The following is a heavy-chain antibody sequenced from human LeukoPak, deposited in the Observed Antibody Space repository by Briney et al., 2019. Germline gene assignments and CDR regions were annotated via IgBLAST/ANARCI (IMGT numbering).Heavy chain of an antibody. CDR1: GFTFRSFG. CDR2: ISSNGGST. Sequence: GGSLRLSCSASGFTFRSFGMHWVRQAPGKGLECVSGISSNGGSTYYADSVKGRFIISRDNSKNTLYLQMSSLRAEDTAVYYCVKVYAAIVFDYWGQGTLVTVSS. J-gene: IGHJ4*02. D-gene: IGHD2-2*01. CDR3: VKVYAAIVFDY. V-gene: IGHV3-64D*09.